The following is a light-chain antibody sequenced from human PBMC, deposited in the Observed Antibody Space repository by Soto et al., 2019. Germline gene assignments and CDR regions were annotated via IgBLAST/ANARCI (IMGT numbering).Light chain of an antibody. CDR2: TAS. CDR3: QQAASFPIT. CDR1: QGVSTW. Sequence: DIQMTQSPSSVSASVGDRVTITCRASQGVSTWLAWYQQKPGKAPNXLIYTASSLQSGVPSRFSGSGSGTDLTLTINGLQPEDFATYYCQQAASFPITFGQGTRLEIK. V-gene: IGKV1-12*01. J-gene: IGKJ5*01.